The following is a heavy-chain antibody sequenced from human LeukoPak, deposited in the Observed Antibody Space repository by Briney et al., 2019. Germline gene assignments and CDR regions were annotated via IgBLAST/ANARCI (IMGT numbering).Heavy chain of an antibody. J-gene: IGHJ5*02. V-gene: IGHV3-21*01. Sequence: GGSLRLSCAASGFIFSSYSLSWVRQAPGKGLEWVSSISSSSSYIYYADSVKGRFTISRDNAKNSLYLQMNSLRAEDTAVYYCARDRRFDPWGQGTLVTVSS. CDR3: ARDRRFDP. CDR1: GFIFSSYS. CDR2: ISSSSSYI.